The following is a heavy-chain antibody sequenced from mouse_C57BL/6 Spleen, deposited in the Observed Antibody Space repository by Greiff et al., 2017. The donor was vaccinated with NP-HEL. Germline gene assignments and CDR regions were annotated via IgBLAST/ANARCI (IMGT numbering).Heavy chain of an antibody. CDR3: ARRGNYFYAMDY. V-gene: IGHV1-61*01. CDR2: IYPSDSET. CDR1: GYTFTSYW. Sequence: QVQLQQPGPELVRPGSSVKLSCKASGYTFTSYWMDWVKQRPGQGLEWIGNIYPSDSETHYNQKFKDKATLTVDKSSSTAYMQLSSLTSEDSAVYYCARRGNYFYAMDYWGQGTSVTVSS. J-gene: IGHJ4*01. D-gene: IGHD2-1*01.